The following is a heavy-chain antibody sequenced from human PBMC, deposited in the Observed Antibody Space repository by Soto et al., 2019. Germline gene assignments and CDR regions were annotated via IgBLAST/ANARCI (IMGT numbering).Heavy chain of an antibody. CDR3: ARGDWVKVTTSAFDI. J-gene: IGHJ3*02. D-gene: IGHD4-17*01. V-gene: IGHV1-18*01. CDR2: ISGYNVNT. CDR1: GDTFSTYG. Sequence: QVQLVQSGAEVKKPGASVKVSCKASGDTFSTYGISWVRQAPGQGLEWMGWISGYNVNTNYAEKGQGRVTMTIDTSTNIAYMELRSLRSDDTAVYYCARGDWVKVTTSAFDIWGQGTMVTVSS.